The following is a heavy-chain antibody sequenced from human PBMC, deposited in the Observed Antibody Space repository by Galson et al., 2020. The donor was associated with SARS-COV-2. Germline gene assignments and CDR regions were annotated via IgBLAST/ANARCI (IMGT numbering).Heavy chain of an antibody. D-gene: IGHD3-16*02. CDR3: ASPGIAYDYVWGSYRLSPNYFDY. Sequence: SETLSLTCTVSGGSISSSSYYWGWIRQPPGKGLEWIGSIYYSGSTYYNPSLKSRVTISVDTSKNQFSLKLSSVTAADTAVYYCASPGIAYDYVWGSYRLSPNYFDYWGQGTLVIVSS. J-gene: IGHJ4*02. V-gene: IGHV4-39*01. CDR1: GGSISSSSYY. CDR2: IYYSGST.